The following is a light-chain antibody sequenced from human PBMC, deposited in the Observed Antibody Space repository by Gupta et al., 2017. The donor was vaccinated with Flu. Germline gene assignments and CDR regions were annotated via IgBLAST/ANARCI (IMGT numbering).Light chain of an antibody. Sequence: EIVMTPSPATLSVSPGERATLSCRANQSVGNNLAWYQQIPGQAPRLLIYGASTRATGVPTRFRGSGSGTDFTFTINSLKSEDFAIYYCQQYKNGPPGYTFGQGTKLEIK. CDR3: QQYKNGPPGYT. V-gene: IGKV3-15*01. CDR2: GAS. CDR1: QSVGNN. J-gene: IGKJ2*01.